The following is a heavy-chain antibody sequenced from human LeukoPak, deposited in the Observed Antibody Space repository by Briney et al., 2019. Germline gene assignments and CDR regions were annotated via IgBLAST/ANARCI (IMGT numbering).Heavy chain of an antibody. V-gene: IGHV4-34*01. Sequence: PSETLSLTCAVYGGSFSGYYWSWIRQPPGKGLEWIGEINHSGSTNYNPSLKSRVTISVDTSKNQFSLKLSSVTAADTAVYYCARAIAAALDYWGQGTLVTVSS. CDR2: INHSGST. CDR1: GGSFSGYY. CDR3: ARAIAAALDY. J-gene: IGHJ4*02. D-gene: IGHD6-13*01.